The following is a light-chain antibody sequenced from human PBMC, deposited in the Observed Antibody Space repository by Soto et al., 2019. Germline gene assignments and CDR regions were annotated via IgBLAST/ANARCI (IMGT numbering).Light chain of an antibody. CDR2: DAS. Sequence: DIQMTQSPSTLSASIGDRVTITCRASQNINNWIAWYQQKPGKAPKFLIYDASTLESGVPSRFSGSGFGTEFRLTICSLQHDDFGSYYCQHMRTFGQGTKVEMK. V-gene: IGKV1-5*01. J-gene: IGKJ1*01. CDR3: QHMRT. CDR1: QNINNW.